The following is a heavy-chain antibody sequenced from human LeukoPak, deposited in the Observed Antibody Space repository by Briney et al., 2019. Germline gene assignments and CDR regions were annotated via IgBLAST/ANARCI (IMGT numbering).Heavy chain of an antibody. Sequence: PSETLSLTCAVYGGSFSGYYWSWIRQPPGKGLEWIGEINHSGSTNYNPSLKSRVTISVDTSKNQFSLKLSSVTAADTAVYYCAGGQGYSSTKFDPWGQGTLVTVSS. J-gene: IGHJ5*02. CDR3: AGGQGYSSTKFDP. D-gene: IGHD6-13*01. CDR1: GGSFSGYY. V-gene: IGHV4-34*01. CDR2: INHSGST.